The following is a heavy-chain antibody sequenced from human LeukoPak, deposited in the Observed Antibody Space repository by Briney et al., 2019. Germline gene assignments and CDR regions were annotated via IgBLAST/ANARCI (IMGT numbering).Heavy chain of an antibody. CDR3: AKDWSCDY. CDR1: GFTFSTYA. Sequence: GGSLRLSCAASGFTFSTYAMTWVRQVPGKGLEWVSAISDRGDKTHYADSVKGRFIISRDNSKNTLSLQMNSLGAGDTAIYYCAKDWSCDYWGQGTLVTVSS. J-gene: IGHJ4*02. CDR2: ISDRGDKT. D-gene: IGHD3-10*01. V-gene: IGHV3-23*01.